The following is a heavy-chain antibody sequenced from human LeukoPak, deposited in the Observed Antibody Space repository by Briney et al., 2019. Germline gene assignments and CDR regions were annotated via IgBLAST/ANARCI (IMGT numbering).Heavy chain of an antibody. V-gene: IGHV3-33*01. J-gene: IGHJ4*02. D-gene: IGHD1-14*01. CDR1: GFTFSSYG. CDR3: ARGAGFAEPLPEY. Sequence: GGSLRLSCAASGFTFSSYGMHWVRQAPGKGLEWVAVIWYDGSNKYYADSVKGRFTISRDNSKNTLYLQMNSLRAEDTAVYYCARGAGFAEPLPEYWGQGTLLTVSS. CDR2: IWYDGSNK.